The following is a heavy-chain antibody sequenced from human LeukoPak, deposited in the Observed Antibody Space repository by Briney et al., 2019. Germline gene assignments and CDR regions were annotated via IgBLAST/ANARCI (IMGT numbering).Heavy chain of an antibody. J-gene: IGHJ4*02. CDR2: ITSGANT. Sequence: GGSLRLSCAASGFTFNTYAMSWVRQAPGKGLEWVSGITSGANTYYADSVKGRFTISRDNSKNTLYLQMNSLRDEDTAVYYCAKSSYYDSSGYYREYYFDYWGQGTLVTVSS. CDR1: GFTFNTYA. D-gene: IGHD3-22*01. V-gene: IGHV3-23*01. CDR3: AKSSYYDSSGYYREYYFDY.